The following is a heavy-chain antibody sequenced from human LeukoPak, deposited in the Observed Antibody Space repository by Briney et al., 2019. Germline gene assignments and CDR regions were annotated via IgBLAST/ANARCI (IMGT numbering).Heavy chain of an antibody. V-gene: IGHV3-48*03. J-gene: IGHJ4*02. D-gene: IGHD5-12*01. Sequence: PGGSLRLSCAASGFTFSSYEMNWVRQAPGKGLEWISYISSSGGSIHYADSVKGRFTISRDNAKNALLLKMNSLRAEDTAVYYCVRGRYSANDYGGDYWGQGTLVTVSS. CDR3: VRGRYSANDYGGDY. CDR2: ISSSGGSI. CDR1: GFTFSSYE.